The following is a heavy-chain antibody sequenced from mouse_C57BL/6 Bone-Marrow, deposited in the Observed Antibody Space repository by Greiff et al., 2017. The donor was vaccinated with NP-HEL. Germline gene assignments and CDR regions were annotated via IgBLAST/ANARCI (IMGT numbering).Heavy chain of an antibody. Sequence: VQLKESGGGLVKPGGSLKLSCAASGFTFSSYAMSWVRQTPEKRLEWVATISDGGSYTYYPDNVKGRFTISRDNAKNNLYLQMSHLKSEDTAMYYCARDGYWGQGTLVTVSA. J-gene: IGHJ3*02. CDR3: ARDGY. CDR1: GFTFSSYA. CDR2: ISDGGSYT. V-gene: IGHV5-4*01.